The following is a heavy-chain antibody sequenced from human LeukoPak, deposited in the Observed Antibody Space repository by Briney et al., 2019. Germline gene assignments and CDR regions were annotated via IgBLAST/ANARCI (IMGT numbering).Heavy chain of an antibody. D-gene: IGHD6-19*01. J-gene: IGHJ4*02. CDR1: GGSFSGYY. Sequence: PSETLSLTCAVYGGSFSGYYWSWIRQPPGKGLEWIGEISHSGSTNYNPSLKSRVTISVDTSKNQFSLKLSSVTAADTAVYYCASSGWVFAWGQGTLVTVSS. CDR2: ISHSGST. V-gene: IGHV4-34*01. CDR3: ASSGWVFA.